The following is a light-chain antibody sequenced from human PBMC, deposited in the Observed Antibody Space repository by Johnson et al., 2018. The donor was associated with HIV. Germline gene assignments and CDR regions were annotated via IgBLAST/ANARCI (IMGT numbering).Light chain of an antibody. V-gene: IGLV1-51*01. Sequence: QSVLTQPPSVSAAPGQKVTISCSGSSSNIGNNYVSWYQQVPGTAPRLVIYDTIKRPSGIPDRFSGSKSGTSATLGITGLQTGDEADYYCGTWDSSLSAGVFGTGTTVIVL. CDR1: SSNIGNNY. J-gene: IGLJ1*01. CDR2: DTI. CDR3: GTWDSSLSAGV.